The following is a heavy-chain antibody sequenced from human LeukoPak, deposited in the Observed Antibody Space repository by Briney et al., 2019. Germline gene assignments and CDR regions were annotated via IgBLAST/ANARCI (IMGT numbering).Heavy chain of an antibody. CDR1: GGTFSGYA. Sequence: GASVKVSCKASGGTFSGYATSWVRQAPGQGLEWMGWISAYNGNTNYAQKLQGRVTMTTDTSTSTAYMELRSLRSDDTAVYYCARGSYYYDSSHFDYWGQGTLVTVSS. D-gene: IGHD3-22*01. J-gene: IGHJ4*02. V-gene: IGHV1-18*01. CDR2: ISAYNGNT. CDR3: ARGSYYYDSSHFDY.